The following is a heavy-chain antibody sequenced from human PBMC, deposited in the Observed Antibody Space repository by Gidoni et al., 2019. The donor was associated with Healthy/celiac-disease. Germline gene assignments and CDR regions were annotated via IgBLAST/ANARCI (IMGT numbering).Heavy chain of an antibody. CDR2: IYHSGRT. D-gene: IGHD2-21*01. J-gene: IGHJ4*02. V-gene: IGHV4-4*02. CDR1: GGSISSSNW. CDR3: ARDGGDCGGDCYGIDY. Sequence: QVQLQESVPGLVKPSGTLYLTCAVSGGSISSSNWWSLVLQHPGKGLECIGEIYHSGRTNYNPSLKSRVTISVDKSKNQFSLKLSSVTAADTAVYYCARDGGDCGGDCYGIDYWGQGTLVTVSS.